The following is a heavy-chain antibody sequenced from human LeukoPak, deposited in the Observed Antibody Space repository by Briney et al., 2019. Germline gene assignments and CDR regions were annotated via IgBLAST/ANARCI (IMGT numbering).Heavy chain of an antibody. J-gene: IGHJ3*02. V-gene: IGHV4-38-2*01. CDR2: IYHGGST. Sequence: SETLSLTCAVSGYSISSGYYWGWIRQPPGKGLEWIGSIYHGGSTYYNPSLKSRVTISVDTSKNQFSLKLSSVTAADTAVYYCARANQNVLRFLEWLSAFDIWGQGTMVTVSP. CDR1: GYSISSGYY. CDR3: ARANQNVLRFLEWLSAFDI. D-gene: IGHD3-3*01.